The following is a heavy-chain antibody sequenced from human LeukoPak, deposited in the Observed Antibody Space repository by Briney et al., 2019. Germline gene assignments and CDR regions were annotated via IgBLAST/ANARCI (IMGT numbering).Heavy chain of an antibody. Sequence: ASVKVSCKASGYTFTGYYMHWVRQAPGQGLEWMGWINPNSGGTNYAQKFQGRVTMTRDTSISTAYMEPSRLRSDDTAVYYCARDVLLWFGELSCWFDPWGQGTLVTVSS. CDR2: INPNSGGT. CDR1: GYTFTGYY. V-gene: IGHV1-2*02. D-gene: IGHD3-10*01. J-gene: IGHJ5*02. CDR3: ARDVLLWFGELSCWFDP.